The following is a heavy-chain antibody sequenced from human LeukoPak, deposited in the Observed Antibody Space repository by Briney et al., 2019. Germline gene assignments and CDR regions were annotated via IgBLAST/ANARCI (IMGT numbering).Heavy chain of an antibody. CDR1: GYTFSGYY. CDR2: INPNSGGT. D-gene: IGHD5-18*01. V-gene: IGHV1-2*02. J-gene: IGHJ5*02. Sequence: GASVKVSCKASGYTFSGYYMHWVRQAPGQGLEWMGWINPNSGGTNYAQKFQGRVTMTRDTSISTAYMELSRLRSDDTAVYYCARKAELWLPTGYWFDPWGQGTLVTVSS. CDR3: ARKAELWLPTGYWFDP.